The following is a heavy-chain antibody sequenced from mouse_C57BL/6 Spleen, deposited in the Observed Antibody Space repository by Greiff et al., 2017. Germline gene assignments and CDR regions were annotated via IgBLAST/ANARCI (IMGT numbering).Heavy chain of an antibody. J-gene: IGHJ1*03. CDR1: GFTFSDYG. D-gene: IGHD2-4*01. CDR2: ISSGSSTI. Sequence: DVQLVESGGGLVKPGGSLKLSCAASGFTFSDYGMHWVRQAPEKGLEWVAYISSGSSTIYYADTVKGRFTISRDNAKNTLFLQMTSLRSEDTAMYYCARPGYYDYDVWYFDVWGTGTTVTVSS. V-gene: IGHV5-17*01. CDR3: ARPGYYDYDVWYFDV.